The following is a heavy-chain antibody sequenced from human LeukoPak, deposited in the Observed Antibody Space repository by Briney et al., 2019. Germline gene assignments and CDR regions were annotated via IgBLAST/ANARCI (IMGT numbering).Heavy chain of an antibody. J-gene: IGHJ5*02. D-gene: IGHD2-21*01. CDR3: AGDNRHFVVNWFDP. Sequence: GGSLRLSCAASGFTFSNYYMSWIRQAPGKGLEWVSYISSSASTIYYADSVKGRFTMSRDNAKNSLYLQMNSLRAEDTAVYYCAGDNRHFVVNWFDPWGQGTLVTVSS. CDR1: GFTFSNYY. V-gene: IGHV3-11*04. CDR2: ISSSASTI.